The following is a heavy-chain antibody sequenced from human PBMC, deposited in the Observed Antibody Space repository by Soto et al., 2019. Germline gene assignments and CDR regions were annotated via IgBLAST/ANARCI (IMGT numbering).Heavy chain of an antibody. CDR1: GVSISSGGYS. J-gene: IGHJ5*02. V-gene: IGHV4-30-2*01. CDR2: IYHSGST. CDR3: ARTPTS. D-gene: IGHD1-26*01. Sequence: QLQLQESSAGLVKPSQTLSLTCAVSGVSISSGGYSWSWIRQPPGKGLEWIGYIYHSGSTYYNPSLKSRVTISVDRSKNQFSLKLSSVTAADTAVYYCARTPTSWGQGTLVTVSS.